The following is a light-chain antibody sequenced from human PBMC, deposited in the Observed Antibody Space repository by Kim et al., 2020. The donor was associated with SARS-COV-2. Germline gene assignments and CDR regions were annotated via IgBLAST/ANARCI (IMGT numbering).Light chain of an antibody. CDR2: GAS. Sequence: WSPGERATLTCRASQYMTSSSLGWYQQKPGQAPRLLIYGASSRATGIPDRFSGSGSGTDFTLTISRLEPEDFAVYYCQQYGSSPYTFGQGTKLEI. CDR1: QYMTSSS. V-gene: IGKV3-20*01. J-gene: IGKJ2*01. CDR3: QQYGSSPYT.